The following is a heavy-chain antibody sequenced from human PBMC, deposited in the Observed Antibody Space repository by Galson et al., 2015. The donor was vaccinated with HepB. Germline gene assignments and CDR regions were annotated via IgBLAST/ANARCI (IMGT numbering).Heavy chain of an antibody. V-gene: IGHV1-69*06. CDR3: ARPPGPPERPYYYGSGSYRAPDYYYYGMDV. CDR1: GGTFSSYA. D-gene: IGHD3-10*01. J-gene: IGHJ6*02. CDR2: IIPIFGTA. Sequence: SVKVSCKASGGTFSSYAISWVRQAPGQGLEWMGGIIPIFGTANYAQKFQGRVTITADKSTSTAYMELSSLRSEDTAVYYCARPPGPPERPYYYGSGSYRAPDYYYYGMDVWGQGTTVTVSS.